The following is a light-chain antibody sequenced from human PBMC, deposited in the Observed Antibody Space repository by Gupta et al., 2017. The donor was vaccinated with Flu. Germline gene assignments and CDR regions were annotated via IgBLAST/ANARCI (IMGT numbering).Light chain of an antibody. Sequence: PSSLSAYTGDRVTITCRASQGINTYLAWYQQKPGKAHKLLIYTASTLQTGVPSRFSGSGSGTEFTLTISSLQSEDFATYDCRQCYIYPLTFGGGTKVEIK. J-gene: IGKJ4*01. CDR1: QGINTY. CDR2: TAS. CDR3: RQCYIYPLT. V-gene: IGKV1-8*01.